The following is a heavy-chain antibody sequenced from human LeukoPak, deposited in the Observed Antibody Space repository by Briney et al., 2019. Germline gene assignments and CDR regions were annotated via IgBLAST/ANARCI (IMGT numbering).Heavy chain of an antibody. J-gene: IGHJ4*02. CDR1: GFTFSSYG. CDR3: AKDSSFVGDIVATTPLDY. D-gene: IGHD5-12*01. V-gene: IGHV3-30*18. CDR2: ISYDGSNK. Sequence: GRSLRLSCAASGFTFSSYGMHWVRQAPGKGLEWVAVISYDGSNKYYADSVEGRFTISRDNSKNTLYLQMNSLRAEDTAVYYCAKDSSFVGDIVATTPLDYWGQGTLVTVSS.